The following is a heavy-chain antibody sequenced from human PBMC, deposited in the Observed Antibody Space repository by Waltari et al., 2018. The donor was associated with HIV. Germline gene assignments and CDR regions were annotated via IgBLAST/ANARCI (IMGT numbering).Heavy chain of an antibody. Sequence: EVQLEESGGGLVQPGGSLRLSCAASEFTFRNYWMFWVRQAPGKGLECGPHIKGDGSSIIYANSVECRFTSSRDNTKDLLYLQMRSLTAEDTGVYYCGREGASGSCYYWGQGTLVTVSS. V-gene: IGHV3-74*01. J-gene: IGHJ4*02. CDR2: IKGDGSSI. CDR3: GREGASGSCYY. D-gene: IGHD1-26*01. CDR1: EFTFRNYW.